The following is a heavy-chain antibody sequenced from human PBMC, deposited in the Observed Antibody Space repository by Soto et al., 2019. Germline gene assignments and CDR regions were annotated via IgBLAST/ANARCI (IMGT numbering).Heavy chain of an antibody. V-gene: IGHV1-18*01. CDR3: ARGRAGDY. Sequence: QVHLVQSGAEVKKPGASVKVSCKGSGYAFTTYGITWGRQAPGQGLEWMGWISAQNGNTNYAQKLQGRVTVTRATSTSTAYMVLRSLRSDDTAVYYCARGRAGDYWGQGALVTVSS. CDR1: GYAFTTYG. J-gene: IGHJ4*02. CDR2: ISAQNGNT.